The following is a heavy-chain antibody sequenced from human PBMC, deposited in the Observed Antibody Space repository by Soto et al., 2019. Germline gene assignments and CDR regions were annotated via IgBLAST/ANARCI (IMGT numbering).Heavy chain of an antibody. D-gene: IGHD4-17*01. CDR1: GYTFTSYY. V-gene: IGHV1-46*03. CDR3: ARVHDYGDYGITQNFDY. CDR2: INPSGGST. J-gene: IGHJ4*02. Sequence: ASVKVSCQASGYTFTSYYMHWVRQAPGQGLEWMGIINPSGGSTSYAQKFQGRVTMTRDTSTSTVYMELSSLRSEDTAVYYCARVHDYGDYGITQNFDYWGQGTLVTVSS.